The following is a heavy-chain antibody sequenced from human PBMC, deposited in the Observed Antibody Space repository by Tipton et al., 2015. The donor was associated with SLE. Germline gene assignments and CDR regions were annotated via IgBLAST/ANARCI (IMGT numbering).Heavy chain of an antibody. D-gene: IGHD5-24*01. Sequence: GLVKPSETLSLTCTVSGYSISSGSYYWSWIRQPPGKGLEWIGSMYYSGNTYYNPSLKTRVTISVDTSKNQFSLKLSSVTAADTAVYYCARNLGPEWMATKRGYFDLWGRGTLVSVSS. CDR3: ARNLGPEWMATKRGYFDL. V-gene: IGHV4-39*01. CDR2: MYYSGNT. J-gene: IGHJ2*01. CDR1: GYSISSGSYY.